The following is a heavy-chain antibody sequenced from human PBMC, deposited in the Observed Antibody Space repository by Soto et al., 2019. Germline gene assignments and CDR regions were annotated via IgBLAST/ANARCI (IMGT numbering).Heavy chain of an antibody. V-gene: IGHV4-34*01. CDR3: ARAAYCSSTSCYVPNWFDP. CDR1: GGSFSGYY. D-gene: IGHD2-2*01. CDR2: INHSGST. J-gene: IGHJ5*02. Sequence: QVQLQQWGAGLLKPSETLSLTCAVYGGSFSGYYWSWIRQPPGKGLEWIGEINHSGSTNYNPSLKRRVTISVDTSKNQFSLKLSSVTAADTAVYYCARAAYCSSTSCYVPNWFDPWGQGTLVTVSS.